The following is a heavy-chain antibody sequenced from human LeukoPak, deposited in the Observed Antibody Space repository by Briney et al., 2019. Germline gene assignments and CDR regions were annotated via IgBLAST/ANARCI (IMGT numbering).Heavy chain of an antibody. CDR3: ARAPHIVVVPAYWYFDL. V-gene: IGHV1-69*06. D-gene: IGHD2-2*01. Sequence: SVKVSCKASGGTFSSYAISWVRQAPGQGLEWMGGIIPIFGTANYAQKFQGRVTITADKSTSTAYMELSSLRSEDTAVYYCARAPHIVVVPAYWYFDLWGRGTLVTVSS. J-gene: IGHJ2*01. CDR1: GGTFSSYA. CDR2: IIPIFGTA.